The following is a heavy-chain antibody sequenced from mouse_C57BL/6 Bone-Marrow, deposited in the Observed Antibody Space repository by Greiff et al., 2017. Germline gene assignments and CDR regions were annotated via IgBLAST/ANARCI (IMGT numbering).Heavy chain of an antibody. CDR1: GYTFTSYG. V-gene: IGHV1-81*01. J-gene: IGHJ4*01. Sequence: QVQLQQSGAELARPGASVKLSCKASGYTFTSYGISWVKQRTGQGLEWIGEIYPRSGNTYYNEKFKGKATLTADKSSSTAYMELRSLTSEDSAVYFCARSGGSSRGYAMDYWGQGTSVTVSS. CDR2: IYPRSGNT. CDR3: ARSGGSSRGYAMDY. D-gene: IGHD1-1*01.